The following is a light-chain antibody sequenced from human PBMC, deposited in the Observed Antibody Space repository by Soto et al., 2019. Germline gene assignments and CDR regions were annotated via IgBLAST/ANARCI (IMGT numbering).Light chain of an antibody. CDR1: QSISSW. Sequence: QSPSTLSASVGDRVTITCRASQSISSWLAWYQQKPGKAPKLLIYKASSLESGVPSRFSGSGSETEFTLTISGLQPGDSATYYCQQYNSYSPTFGQGTKVDI. J-gene: IGKJ1*01. V-gene: IGKV1-5*03. CDR2: KAS. CDR3: QQYNSYSPT.